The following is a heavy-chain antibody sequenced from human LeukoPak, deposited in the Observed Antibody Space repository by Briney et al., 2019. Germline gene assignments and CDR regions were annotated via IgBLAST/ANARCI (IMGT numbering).Heavy chain of an antibody. J-gene: IGHJ6*02. Sequence: ASVKVSCKASGYTFTSYDINWVRQATGQGLEWMGWMNPNSGNTGYAQKFQGRVTMTRNTSISTAYMELSSLRSEDTVVYYCARNGGAAAGIEWIYYYYYYGMDVWGQGTTVTVSS. D-gene: IGHD6-13*01. CDR1: GYTFTSYD. CDR3: ARNGGAAAGIEWIYYYYYYGMDV. CDR2: MNPNSGNT. V-gene: IGHV1-8*01.